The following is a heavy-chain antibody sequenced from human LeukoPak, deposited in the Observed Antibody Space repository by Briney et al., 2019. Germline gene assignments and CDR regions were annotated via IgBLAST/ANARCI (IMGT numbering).Heavy chain of an antibody. CDR3: ARASYYYDSSGRPFDP. J-gene: IGHJ5*02. D-gene: IGHD3-22*01. Sequence: SQTLSLTCAISGDSVSSNSAAWNWIRQSPSRGLEWLGRTYYRSKWYNDYAVSVKSRITINPDTSKNQFSRQLNSVTPEDTAVYYSARASYYYDSSGRPFDPWGQGTLVTVSS. CDR1: GDSVSSNSAA. V-gene: IGHV6-1*01. CDR2: TYYRSKWYN.